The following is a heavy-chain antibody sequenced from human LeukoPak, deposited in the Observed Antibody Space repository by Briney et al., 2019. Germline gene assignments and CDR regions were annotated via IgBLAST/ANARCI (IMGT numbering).Heavy chain of an antibody. Sequence: GESLKISCKGSGYSFTNYWIGWVRQMPGKGLEWMGIIYPGDSDTRYSPSFQGQVTISADKSISTAYLQWSSLKASDTAMYYCARRDCSGGSCYLDAFDIWGQGTMVTVSS. J-gene: IGHJ3*02. CDR3: ARRDCSGGSCYLDAFDI. CDR2: IYPGDSDT. D-gene: IGHD2-15*01. CDR1: GYSFTNYW. V-gene: IGHV5-51*01.